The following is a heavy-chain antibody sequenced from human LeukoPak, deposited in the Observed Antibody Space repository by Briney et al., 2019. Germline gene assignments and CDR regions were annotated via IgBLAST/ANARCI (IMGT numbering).Heavy chain of an antibody. V-gene: IGHV1-2*02. D-gene: IGHD2-15*01. CDR3: ARDVSWTGAVVAAILDYYYGMDV. Sequence: ASVKVSCKASGYTFTGYYMHWVRQAPGQGLEWMGWINPNSGGTNYAQKFQGRVTMTRNTSISTAYMELSSLRSEDTAVYYCARDVSWTGAVVAAILDYYYGMDVWGQGTTVTVSS. J-gene: IGHJ6*02. CDR1: GYTFTGYY. CDR2: INPNSGGT.